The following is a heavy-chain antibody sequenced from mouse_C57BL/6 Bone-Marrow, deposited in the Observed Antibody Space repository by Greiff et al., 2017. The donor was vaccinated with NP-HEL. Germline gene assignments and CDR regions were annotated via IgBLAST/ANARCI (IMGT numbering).Heavy chain of an antibody. Sequence: VHLVESGPELVKPGASVKISCKASGYAFSSSWMNWVKQRPGKGLEWIGRIYPGDGDTNYNGKFKGKATLTADKSSSTAYMQLSSLTSEDSAVYFCARSGDYGYAMDYWGQGTSVTVSS. CDR1: GYAFSSSW. CDR2: IYPGDGDT. D-gene: IGHD2-4*01. V-gene: IGHV1-82*01. J-gene: IGHJ4*01. CDR3: ARSGDYGYAMDY.